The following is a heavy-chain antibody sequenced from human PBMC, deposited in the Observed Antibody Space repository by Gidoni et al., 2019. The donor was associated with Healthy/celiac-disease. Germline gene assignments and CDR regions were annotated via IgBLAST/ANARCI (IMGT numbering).Heavy chain of an antibody. V-gene: IGHV4-31*03. CDR1: GRSILSGGYY. Sequence: QVQLQESCPGLFKPSQTLSLTSTFSGRSILSGGYYWSWIRQHPGKGLEWIGYIYYSGSTYYNPSLKSRVTISVETSKNQFSLKLSSVTAADTAVYYCARDTAMVSQGMDVWGQGTTVTVSS. CDR2: IYYSGST. J-gene: IGHJ6*02. CDR3: ARDTAMVSQGMDV. D-gene: IGHD5-18*01.